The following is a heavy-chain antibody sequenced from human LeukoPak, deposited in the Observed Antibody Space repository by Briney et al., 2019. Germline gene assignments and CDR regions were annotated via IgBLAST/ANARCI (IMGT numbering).Heavy chain of an antibody. J-gene: IGHJ4*02. Sequence: GGSLRLSCAASGFAFSSYPMPWVRQAPGKGLEWVSTIGSSNGDTHYADSVKGRFTISRDNSKNTLYLQMNSLRAEDTAVYYCAKYYSTSGSSGGRVFDYWGQGTLVTVSS. V-gene: IGHV3-23*01. CDR2: IGSSNGDT. CDR3: AKYYSTSGSSGGRVFDY. D-gene: IGHD3-10*01. CDR1: GFAFSSYP.